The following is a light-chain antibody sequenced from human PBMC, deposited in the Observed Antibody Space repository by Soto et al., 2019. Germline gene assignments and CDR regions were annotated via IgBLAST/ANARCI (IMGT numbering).Light chain of an antibody. CDR2: AAS. J-gene: IGKJ5*01. CDR1: QSISNH. Sequence: DIQMTQSPSSLSASVEDRVIITCRASQSISNHLNWYQQKPGKAPKLLIYAASTLQSGVPSRFSGSGSGTEFTLTISSLQPEDFATYYCQQLNSYPTFGQGTRLEIK. V-gene: IGKV1-9*01. CDR3: QQLNSYPT.